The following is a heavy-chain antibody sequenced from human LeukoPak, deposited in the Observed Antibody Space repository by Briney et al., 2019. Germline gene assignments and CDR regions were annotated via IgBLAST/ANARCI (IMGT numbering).Heavy chain of an antibody. V-gene: IGHV4-4*07. J-gene: IGHJ6*03. Sequence: SETLSLTCTVSSGSISSYFWSWLRQPAGKGLEWLGRIYTSGSTNYNPSLKSRVTISIDKSKNQFSLKLSSVTAADTAVYYCARDYYDGSGYYGRGGFYYMDVWGKGTTVTVSS. CDR1: SGSISSYF. CDR2: IYTSGST. D-gene: IGHD3-22*01. CDR3: ARDYYDGSGYYGRGGFYYMDV.